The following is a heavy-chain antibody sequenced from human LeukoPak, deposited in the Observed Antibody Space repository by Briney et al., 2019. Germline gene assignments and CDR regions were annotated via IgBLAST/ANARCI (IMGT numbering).Heavy chain of an antibody. CDR3: ASYPYYYGSGSYYY. CDR1: GGTFSSYA. CDR2: IIPIFGTA. J-gene: IGHJ4*02. Sequence: ASVKVSCKASGGTFSSYAISWVRQAPGQGREWMGRIIPIFGTANYAQKFQGRVTITTDESTSTAYMELSSLRSEDTAVYYCASYPYYYGSGSYYYWGQGTLVTVSS. D-gene: IGHD3-10*01. V-gene: IGHV1-69*05.